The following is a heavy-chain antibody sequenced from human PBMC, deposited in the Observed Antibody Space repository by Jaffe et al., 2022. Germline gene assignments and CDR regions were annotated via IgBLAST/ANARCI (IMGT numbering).Heavy chain of an antibody. CDR1: GYSISSGYY. CDR2: IYHSGST. D-gene: IGHD5-12*01. V-gene: IGHV4-38-2*01. Sequence: QVQLQESGPGLVKPSETLSLTCAVSGYSISSGYYWGWIRQPPGKGLEWIGSIYHSGSTYYNPSLKSRVTISVDTSKNQFSLKLSSVTAADTAVYYCARQDGYNYDYDAFDIWGQGTMVTVSS. CDR3: ARQDGYNYDYDAFDI. J-gene: IGHJ3*02.